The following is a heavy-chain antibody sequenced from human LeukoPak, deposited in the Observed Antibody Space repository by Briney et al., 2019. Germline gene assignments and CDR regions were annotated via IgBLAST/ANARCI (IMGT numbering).Heavy chain of an antibody. CDR2: ISHDRSNN. Sequence: PGRSLRLACAASGFTFSNYAMHWARQAPGKGLEWVAFISHDRSNNCHADSVKGRFTISRDNSKNTLYLQMNSLTDEDTAVYHCARDLSGSYMSDYWGQGTLFTVSS. CDR1: GFTFSNYA. J-gene: IGHJ4*02. CDR3: ARDLSGSYMSDY. V-gene: IGHV3-30-3*01. D-gene: IGHD3-10*01.